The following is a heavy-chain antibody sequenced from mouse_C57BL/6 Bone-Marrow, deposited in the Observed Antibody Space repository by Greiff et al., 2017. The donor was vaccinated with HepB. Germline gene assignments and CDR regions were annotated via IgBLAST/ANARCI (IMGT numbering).Heavy chain of an antibody. CDR3: ARDRQLTFAY. Sequence: VQLQQPGAELVRPGTSVKLSCKASGYTFTSYWMHWVKQRPGQGLEWIGVIDPSDSYTNYNQKFKGKATLTVDTSSSTAYMQLSSLTSEDSAVYYCARDRQLTFAYWGQGTLVPVSA. CDR1: GYTFTSYW. D-gene: IGHD3-2*01. J-gene: IGHJ3*01. V-gene: IGHV1-59*01. CDR2: IDPSDSYT.